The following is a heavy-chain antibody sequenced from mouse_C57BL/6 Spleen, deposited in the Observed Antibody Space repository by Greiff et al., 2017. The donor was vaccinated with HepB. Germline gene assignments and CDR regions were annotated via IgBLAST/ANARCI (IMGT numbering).Heavy chain of an antibody. CDR2: IDPNSGGT. CDR1: GYTFTSYW. Sequence: QVQLQQPGAELVKPGASVKLSCKASGYTFTSYWMHWVKQRPGRGLERIGRIDPNSGGTKYNEKFKSKATLTVDKPSSTAYMQLSSLTSEDSAVYYCARVWRNGNYGYFDVWGTGTTVTVSS. D-gene: IGHD2-1*01. V-gene: IGHV1-72*01. CDR3: ARVWRNGNYGYFDV. J-gene: IGHJ1*03.